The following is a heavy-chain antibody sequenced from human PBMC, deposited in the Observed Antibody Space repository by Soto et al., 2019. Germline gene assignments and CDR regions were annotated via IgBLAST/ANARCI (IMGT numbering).Heavy chain of an antibody. V-gene: IGHV1-18*01. J-gene: IGHJ6*02. Sequence: QVQLVQSGAEVKKPGASVKVSCKASGYTLTSYGISWVRQAPGQGLEWMGWTSAYNGNTNYAQKLQGRVTMTTDTSTSTAYMELRSLRSDDTAVYYCARGRDRNTKYYYYGMDVWGQGTTVTVSS. CDR3: ARGRDRNTKYYYYGMDV. CDR1: GYTLTSYG. CDR2: TSAYNGNT. D-gene: IGHD2-2*01.